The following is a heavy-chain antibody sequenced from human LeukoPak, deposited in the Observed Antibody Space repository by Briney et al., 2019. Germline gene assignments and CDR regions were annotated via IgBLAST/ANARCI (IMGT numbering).Heavy chain of an antibody. J-gene: IGHJ4*02. CDR3: AKDPPEIY. CDR2: INDGGDYT. V-gene: IGHV3-23*01. CDR1: GFTLSSYA. Sequence: GGSLRLSCAASGFTLSSYAMNWVRQAPGKGLEWVSAINDGGDYTYYADSVKGRFTISRDNSKNTLYLQMNSLRAEDTAVYYCAKDPPEIYWGQGTLVTVSS.